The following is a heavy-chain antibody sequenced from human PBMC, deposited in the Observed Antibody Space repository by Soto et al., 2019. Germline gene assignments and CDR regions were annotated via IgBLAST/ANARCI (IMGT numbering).Heavy chain of an antibody. J-gene: IGHJ4*02. Sequence: PGGSLRLSCAASGLTFSSYAMGLLRQAPGKGLEWVSLVSATAGTTYYTDSVKGRFTISRDNSRNTVYLQMNSLRADDTAVYYCAKDRLAGGFAYWGQGTLVTVSS. CDR2: VSATAGTT. CDR1: GLTFSSYA. CDR3: AKDRLAGGFAY. D-gene: IGHD3-16*01. V-gene: IGHV3-23*01.